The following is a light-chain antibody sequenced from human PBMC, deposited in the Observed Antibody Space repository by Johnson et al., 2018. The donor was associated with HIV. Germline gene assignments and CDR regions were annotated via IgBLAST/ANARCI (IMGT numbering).Light chain of an antibody. J-gene: IGLJ1*01. CDR3: GTWDSSLSAYV. V-gene: IGLV1-51*01. Sequence: QSLLTQPPSVSAAPGQKVTVSCSGSSSNIGNNYVSWYQQLPRTAPKLLIYDNNKRPSGIPDRFSGSKSGTSATLGITGLQTGDEADYYCGTWDSSLSAYVFGSGTKVTVL. CDR2: DNN. CDR1: SSNIGNNY.